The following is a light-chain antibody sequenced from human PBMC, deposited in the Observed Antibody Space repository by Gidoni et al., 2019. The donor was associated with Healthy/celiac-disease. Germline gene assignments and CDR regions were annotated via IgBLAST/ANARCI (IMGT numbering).Light chain of an antibody. J-gene: IGLJ2*01. V-gene: IGLV1-40*01. CDR3: QSYDSSLSVVV. CDR2: GNS. Sequence: QSALPQPPSVSGAPGQRVTISCTGSSSNIGAGYDVHWYQQLPGTAPKLLIYGNSNRPSGVPDRFSGSKSGTSASLAITGLQAEDEADYYCQSYDSSLSVVVFGGGTKLTVL. CDR1: SSNIGAGYD.